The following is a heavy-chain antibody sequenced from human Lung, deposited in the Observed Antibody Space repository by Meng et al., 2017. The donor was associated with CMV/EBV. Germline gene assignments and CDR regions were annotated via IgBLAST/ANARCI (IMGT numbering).Heavy chain of an antibody. D-gene: IGHD6-19*01. Sequence: SXTLSLTCTVSGGSISSYYWSWIRQPPGKGLEWIGYIYYSGSTNYNPSLKSRVTISVDTSKNQFSLKLSSVTAADTAVYYCARDGPAVAPQWRQGTLVTVSS. CDR3: ARDGPAVAPQ. J-gene: IGHJ4*02. V-gene: IGHV4-59*01. CDR2: IYYSGST. CDR1: GGSISSYY.